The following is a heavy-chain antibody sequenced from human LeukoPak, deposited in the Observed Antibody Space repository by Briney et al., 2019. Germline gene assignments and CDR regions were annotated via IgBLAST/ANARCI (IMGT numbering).Heavy chain of an antibody. CDR2: IWYDGTNK. CDR3: VRDPYEAY. D-gene: IGHD5-12*01. CDR1: GFSFSSCG. J-gene: IGHJ4*02. V-gene: IGHV3-33*01. Sequence: GRSLRLSCAASGFSFSSCGMHWVRQAPGKGLEWVAVIWYDGTNKFYADSVKGRFTISRDNSKNTVDLQMDSLRVEDTAVYYCVRDPYEAYWGQGTLVTVSS.